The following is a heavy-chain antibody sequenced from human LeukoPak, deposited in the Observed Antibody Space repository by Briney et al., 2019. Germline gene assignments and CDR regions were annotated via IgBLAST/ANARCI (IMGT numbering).Heavy chain of an antibody. V-gene: IGHV4-34*01. Sequence: SETLSLTCAVYGGSFSGYYWSWIRQPPGKGLEWIGEINHSGSTNYNPSLKSRVTISVDTSKNQFSLKLSSVTAADTAVYYCARVDYCDSSGYYLRFDPWGQGTLVTVSS. D-gene: IGHD3-22*01. CDR3: ARVDYCDSSGYYLRFDP. J-gene: IGHJ5*02. CDR1: GGSFSGYY. CDR2: INHSGST.